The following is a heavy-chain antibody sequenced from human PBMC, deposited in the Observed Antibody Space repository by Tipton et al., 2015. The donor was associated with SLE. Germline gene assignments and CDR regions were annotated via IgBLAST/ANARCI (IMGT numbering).Heavy chain of an antibody. D-gene: IGHD1-26*01. CDR2: IYHSGST. CDR1: GYSISSGYY. Sequence: LRLSCAVSGYSISSGYYWGWIRQSPGKGLEWIGSIYHSGSTYYNPSLKSRVTISVDTSKNQFSLKLSSVTAADTAVYYCAREAVQWEPRRAFDIWGQGTMVTVSS. V-gene: IGHV4-38-2*02. CDR3: AREAVQWEPRRAFDI. J-gene: IGHJ3*02.